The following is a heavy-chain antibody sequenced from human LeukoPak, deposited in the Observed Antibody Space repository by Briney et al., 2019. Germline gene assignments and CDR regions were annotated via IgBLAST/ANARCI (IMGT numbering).Heavy chain of an antibody. CDR1: GASINGYF. CDR3: SRDMVRETLMYWFDP. CDR2: IYGSGST. Sequence: SETLSLTCTVSGASINGYFWSWIRQSAGKGLEWIGRIYGSGSTNYNLSLESRATVSSDTSKNQFSLKLRSVTAADTAVYYCSRDMVRETLMYWFDPWGPGILVTVS. D-gene: IGHD3-10*01. V-gene: IGHV4-4*07. J-gene: IGHJ5*02.